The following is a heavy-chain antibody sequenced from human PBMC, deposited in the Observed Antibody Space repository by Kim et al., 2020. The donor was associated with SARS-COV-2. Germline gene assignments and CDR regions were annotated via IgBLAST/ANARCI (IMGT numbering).Heavy chain of an antibody. CDR3: AKVQSGYHDY. J-gene: IGHJ4*02. CDR1: GFIFSSYA. D-gene: IGHD3-22*01. Sequence: GGSLRLSCAASGFIFSSYAISWVRQAPGKGLECVSVISGSGTIATYADSVKGRFTISRDNSKNTLYLQVSSLRAEDTAVYYCAKVQSGYHDYWGQGTLVTVSS. CDR2: ISGSGTIA. V-gene: IGHV3-23*01.